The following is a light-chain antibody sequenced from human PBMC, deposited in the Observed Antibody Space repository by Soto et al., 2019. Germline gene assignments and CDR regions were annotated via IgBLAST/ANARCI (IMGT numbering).Light chain of an antibody. V-gene: IGKV1-5*01. CDR3: QQYNSYSPYT. CDR2: DAS. CDR1: QSISSW. J-gene: IGKJ2*01. Sequence: DIQMTQSPSTLSASVGDRVTITCRASQSISSWMAWYQQKAGKAPKLLIYDASSLDSGVPSRFSGGGSGTEFTLTISSLQPDDFATYYCQQYNSYSPYTFGQGTKLEIK.